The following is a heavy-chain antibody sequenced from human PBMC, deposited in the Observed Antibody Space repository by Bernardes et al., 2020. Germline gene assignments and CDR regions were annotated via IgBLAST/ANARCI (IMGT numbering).Heavy chain of an antibody. CDR3: ARDGPLHCSSTTCYEGNADYSNGLDV. J-gene: IGHJ6*04. D-gene: IGHD2-2*01. CDR1: GFTFRSYS. Sequence: VGSLRLSCAASGFTFRSYSMNWVRQAPGKGLEWVSSISSSSSYISYADSVKGRFTISRDNAKNSLYLQMNSLRAEDTAVYYCARDGPLHCSSTTCYEGNADYSNGLDVWGKGTSVTVSS. CDR2: ISSSSSYI. V-gene: IGHV3-21*01.